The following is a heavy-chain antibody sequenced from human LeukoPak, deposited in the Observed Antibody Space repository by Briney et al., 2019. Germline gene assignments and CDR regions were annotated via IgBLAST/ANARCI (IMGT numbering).Heavy chain of an antibody. J-gene: IGHJ3*02. CDR3: AKDQGDILTGYLSADAFDI. D-gene: IGHD3-9*01. CDR1: GFTVSSTY. V-gene: IGHV3-66*01. Sequence: GGSLRLSCAASGFTVSSTYMSWVRQAPGKGLEWVSVIYSGGSTYYADSVKDRFTISRDNSKNTLYLQMNSLRAEDTAVYYCAKDQGDILTGYLSADAFDIWGQGTMVTVSS. CDR2: IYSGGST.